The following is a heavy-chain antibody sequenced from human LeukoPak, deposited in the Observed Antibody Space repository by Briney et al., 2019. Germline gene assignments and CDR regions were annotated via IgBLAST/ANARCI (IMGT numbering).Heavy chain of an antibody. D-gene: IGHD1-26*01. J-gene: IGHJ5*02. Sequence: ASVNVSCKASGYTFTSYGISWVRQAPGQGLEWMGWISAYNGNANYAHKLQGRVTMTTDTPTSTAYLELKSLRADDTAVYYCARDRRLGRRQTSYSGSYWDAWGQGTLVTVSS. CDR2: ISAYNGNA. V-gene: IGHV1-18*01. CDR3: ARDRRLGRRQTSYSGSYWDA. CDR1: GYTFTSYG.